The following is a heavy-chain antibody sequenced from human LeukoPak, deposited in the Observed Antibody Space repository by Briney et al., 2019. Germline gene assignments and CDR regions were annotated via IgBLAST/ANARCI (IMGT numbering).Heavy chain of an antibody. CDR2: IYYSGSI. CDR3: AGVRFLEWWQFDY. D-gene: IGHD3-3*01. CDR1: GGSISSSSYY. V-gene: IGHV4-39*01. J-gene: IGHJ4*02. Sequence: SETLSLTCTVSGGSISSSSYYWGWIRQPPGKGLEWIGSIYYSGSIYYNPSLKSRVTISVDTSKNQFSLKLSSVTAADTAVYYCAGVRFLEWWQFDYWGQGTLVTVSS.